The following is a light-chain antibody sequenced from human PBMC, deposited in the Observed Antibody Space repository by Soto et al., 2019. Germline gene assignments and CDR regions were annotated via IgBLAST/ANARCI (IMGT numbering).Light chain of an antibody. CDR3: QQYNSYSVYT. CDR1: QSISSW. CDR2: AAS. J-gene: IGKJ2*01. Sequence: DIQMTQSPSTLSASVGDRVTITCRASQSISSWLAWYQQKPGKAHKLLIYAASSLESGVPSRFSGSASGADFTLTLSSLQPDDFATDYCQQYNSYSVYTFGQGTNLEIK. V-gene: IGKV1-5*01.